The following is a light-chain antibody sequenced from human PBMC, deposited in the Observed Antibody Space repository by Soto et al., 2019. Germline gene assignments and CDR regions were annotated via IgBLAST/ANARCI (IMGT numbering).Light chain of an antibody. J-gene: IGLJ1*01. CDR1: SSDVGNYNL. V-gene: IGLV2-23*01. CDR2: EGS. Sequence: QSVLTQPASESGSPGRSITISCTGTSSDVGNYNLVTWYQQLPGKAPKLMIYEGSKRPSGVSNRFSGXXSGNTASLTXSGLQAEDEADYYCCSYGGSTTYVLGTGTKVTVL. CDR3: CSYGGSTTYV.